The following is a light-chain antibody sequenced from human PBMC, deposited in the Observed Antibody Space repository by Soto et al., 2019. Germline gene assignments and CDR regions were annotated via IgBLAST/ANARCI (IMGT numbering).Light chain of an antibody. CDR1: QGISSA. Sequence: AIQLTQSPSSLSASVGDRVTITCRASQGISSALAWYQQKPGKAPKLLIYDASSLESGVPSRFSSRRAGTDFTLTISSLQPEDFATYYCQQFNSYLLTFGPGTKVDIK. CDR3: QQFNSYLLT. CDR2: DAS. V-gene: IGKV1-13*02. J-gene: IGKJ3*01.